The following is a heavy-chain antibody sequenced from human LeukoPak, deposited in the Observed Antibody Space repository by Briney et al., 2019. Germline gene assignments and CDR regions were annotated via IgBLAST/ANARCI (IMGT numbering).Heavy chain of an antibody. CDR3: ARDGALYCSGGSCYERGAFDI. Sequence: KASETLSLTCAVYGGSFSGYYWSWIRQPPGKGLEWIGEINHSGSTNYNPSLKSRVTISVDTSKNQFSLKLSSVTAADTAVYYCARDGALYCSGGSCYERGAFDIWGQGTMATVSS. V-gene: IGHV4-34*01. CDR1: GGSFSGYY. D-gene: IGHD2-15*01. J-gene: IGHJ3*02. CDR2: INHSGST.